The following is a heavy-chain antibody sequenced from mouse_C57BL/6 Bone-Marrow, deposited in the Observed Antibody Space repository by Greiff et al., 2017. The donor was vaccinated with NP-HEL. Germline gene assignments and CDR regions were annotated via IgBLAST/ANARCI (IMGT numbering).Heavy chain of an antibody. D-gene: IGHD3-2*02. V-gene: IGHV3-6*01. Sequence: EVKLLESGPGLVKPSQSLSLTCSVTGYSITSGYYWNWIRQFPGNKLEWMGYISYDGSNNYNPSLKNRISITRDTSKNQFFLKLNSVTTEDTATYYCARDMTAQGFAYWGQGTLVTVSA. CDR1: GYSITSGYY. J-gene: IGHJ3*01. CDR2: ISYDGSN. CDR3: ARDMTAQGFAY.